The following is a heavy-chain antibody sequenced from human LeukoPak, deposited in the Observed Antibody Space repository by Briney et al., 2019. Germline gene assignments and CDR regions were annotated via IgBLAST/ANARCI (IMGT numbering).Heavy chain of an antibody. J-gene: IGHJ4*02. CDR2: ISSSSSTI. Sequence: GGSLRLSCAASGFTFSSYSMNWVRQAPGKGLEWVSYISSSSSTIYYADSVKGRFTISRDNSKNTLYLQMNSLRAEDTAVYYCAKSLWFGELYLDYWGQGTLVTVSS. D-gene: IGHD3-10*01. CDR1: GFTFSSYS. CDR3: AKSLWFGELYLDY. V-gene: IGHV3-48*01.